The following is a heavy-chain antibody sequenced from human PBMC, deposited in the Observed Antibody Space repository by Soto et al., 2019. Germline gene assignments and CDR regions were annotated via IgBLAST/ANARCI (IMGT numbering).Heavy chain of an antibody. CDR2: MYWDDDK. CDR1: GFSLSTSGVG. J-gene: IGHJ3*02. Sequence: QITLKESGPTLVKPTQTLTLTCTFSGFSLSTSGVGVGWIRQPPGKALEWLALMYWDDDKRYSPSMKSRLTVTKDTSKNHVVLTMTNMDPVDTATYYCAHIPVASFAFDIWGQGTMVTVSS. CDR3: AHIPVASFAFDI. D-gene: IGHD6-19*01. V-gene: IGHV2-5*02.